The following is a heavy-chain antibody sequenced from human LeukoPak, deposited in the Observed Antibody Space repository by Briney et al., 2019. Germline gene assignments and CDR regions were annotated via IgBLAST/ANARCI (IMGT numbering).Heavy chain of an antibody. J-gene: IGHJ5*02. CDR3: VRTQPRSRLLDR. V-gene: IGHV3-53*01. D-gene: IGHD1-26*01. Sequence: GGSLRLSCAASELSVSDNYMSWVRQAPGKGVAGVSILYSGGNTYYTDSVKGRFTISRDTSKNTLYLQMNSLRADDTAVYYCVRTQPRSRLLDRWGQGTLVTVSS. CDR2: LYSGGNT. CDR1: ELSVSDNY.